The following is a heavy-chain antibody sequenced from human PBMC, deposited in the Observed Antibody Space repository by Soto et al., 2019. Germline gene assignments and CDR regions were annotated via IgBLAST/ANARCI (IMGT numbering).Heavy chain of an antibody. CDR1: GFTFSSYW. CDR2: IKQDGSEK. Sequence: GGSLRLSCAASGFTFSSYWMSWVRQAPGKGLEWVANIKQDGSEKYYVDSVKGRFTISRDNAKNSLYLQMNSLRAEDTAVYYCARIYGRGSGWTYYYHYMDVWRKGTTVPVSS. J-gene: IGHJ6*03. D-gene: IGHD6-19*01. V-gene: IGHV3-7*01. CDR3: ARIYGRGSGWTYYYHYMDV.